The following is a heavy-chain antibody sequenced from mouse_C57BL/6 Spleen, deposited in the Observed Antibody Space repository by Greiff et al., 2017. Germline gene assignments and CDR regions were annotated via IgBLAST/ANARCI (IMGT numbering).Heavy chain of an antibody. D-gene: IGHD2-5*01. CDR3: ARRYSNAWFAY. CDR1: GFTFSDYG. V-gene: IGHV5-17*01. CDR2: ISSGSSTI. Sequence: EVQVVESGGGLVKPGGSLKLSCAASGFTFSDYGMHWVRQAPEKGLEWVAYISSGSSTIYYADTVKGRFTISRDNAKNTLFLQLTSLRSEDTAMYYCARRYSNAWFAYWGQGTLVTVSA. J-gene: IGHJ3*01.